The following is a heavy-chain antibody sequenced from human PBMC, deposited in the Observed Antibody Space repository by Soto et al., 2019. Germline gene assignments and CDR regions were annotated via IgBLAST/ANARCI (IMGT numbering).Heavy chain of an antibody. CDR2: IYYNGNT. D-gene: IGHD6-13*01. CDR1: GGSVSSSSHY. Sequence: PSETLSLTCTVSGGSVSSSSHYWNWIRQPPGKGLEWIGYIYYNGNTNYNPSLNGRVAMSVDTSKNQFSLKLNFLTAADTAVYYCARDGGRIAESWGRGTLVTVSS. CDR3: ARDGGRIAES. V-gene: IGHV4-61*01. J-gene: IGHJ4*02.